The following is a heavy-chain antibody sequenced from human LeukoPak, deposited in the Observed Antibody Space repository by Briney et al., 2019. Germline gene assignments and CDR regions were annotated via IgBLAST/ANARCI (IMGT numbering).Heavy chain of an antibody. Sequence: SETLSLTCTVSGGSISSYYWSWIRQPPGKGLEWIGEINHSGSTNYNPSLKSRVTISVDTSKNQFSLKLSSVTAADTAVYYCARVPRITMVRGVFPWGQGTLVTVSS. J-gene: IGHJ5*02. CDR3: ARVPRITMVRGVFP. CDR2: INHSGST. CDR1: GGSISSYY. V-gene: IGHV4-34*01. D-gene: IGHD3-10*01.